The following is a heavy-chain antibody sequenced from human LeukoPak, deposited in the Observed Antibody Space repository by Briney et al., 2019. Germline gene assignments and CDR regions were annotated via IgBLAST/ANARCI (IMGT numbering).Heavy chain of an antibody. CDR3: ARGCSSTSCYGY. CDR1: GFTFSSYS. V-gene: IGHV3-21*01. Sequence: GGSLRLSCAASGFTFSSYSMNWVRQAPGKGLEWVSSISSSSSYIYYADSVKGRFTISRDNAKNSLYLQMNSLRAEDTAVYYCARGCSSTSCYGYWGQGTLVTVSS. D-gene: IGHD2-2*01. CDR2: ISSSSSYI. J-gene: IGHJ4*02.